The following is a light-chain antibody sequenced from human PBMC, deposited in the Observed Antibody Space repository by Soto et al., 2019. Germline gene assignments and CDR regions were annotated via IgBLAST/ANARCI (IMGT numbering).Light chain of an antibody. CDR3: MQALQTPIT. CDR2: LVS. J-gene: IGKJ5*01. V-gene: IGKV2-28*01. Sequence: MTQSPSPLSASVGDRVTITCRASQSISTYLAWYLQKPGQSPDLLIYLVSNRAFGVPDRFRGSGSGTDFTLKISRVEAEDVGIYYCMQALQTPITFGQGTRLEIK. CDR1: QSISTY.